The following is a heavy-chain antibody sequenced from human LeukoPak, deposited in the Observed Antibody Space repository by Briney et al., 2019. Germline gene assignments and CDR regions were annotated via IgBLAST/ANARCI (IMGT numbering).Heavy chain of an antibody. J-gene: IGHJ5*02. D-gene: IGHD5-12*01. CDR2: IWYDGSNK. Sequence: GGSLRLSCAASGFTFSSYGMHWVRQAPGKGLEWVAVIWYDGSNKYYADSVKGRFTISRDNSKNTLYLQMNSLRAEDTAVYHCARGVSGGYDDNWFDPWGQGTLVTVSS. CDR1: GFTFSSYG. V-gene: IGHV3-33*01. CDR3: ARGVSGGYDDNWFDP.